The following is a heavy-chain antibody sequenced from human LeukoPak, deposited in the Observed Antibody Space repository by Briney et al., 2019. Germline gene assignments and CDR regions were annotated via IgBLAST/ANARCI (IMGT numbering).Heavy chain of an antibody. CDR1: GYTFTSYG. Sequence: ASVKVSCKASGYTFTSYGISWVRQAPGQGLEWMGWINPNSGGTNYAQKFQGRVTMTRDTSISTAYMELSRLRSDDTAVYYCARDYSPDHFDYWGQGTLVTVSS. D-gene: IGHD2-21*01. CDR3: ARDYSPDHFDY. CDR2: INPNSGGT. V-gene: IGHV1-2*02. J-gene: IGHJ4*02.